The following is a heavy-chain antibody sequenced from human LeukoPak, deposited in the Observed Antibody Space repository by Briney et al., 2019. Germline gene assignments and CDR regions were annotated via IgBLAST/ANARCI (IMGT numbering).Heavy chain of an antibody. CDR1: GYTLTELS. CDR3: ATLPRLHYGPPY. D-gene: IGHD4-17*01. Sequence: ASVKVSCKVSGYTLTELSMHWVRQAPGKGLEWMGGFDPEDGETIYAQKFQGRVTMTEDTSTDTAYMELSSLRSEDTAVYYCATLPRLHYGPPYWGQGTLVTVSS. V-gene: IGHV1-24*01. CDR2: FDPEDGET. J-gene: IGHJ4*02.